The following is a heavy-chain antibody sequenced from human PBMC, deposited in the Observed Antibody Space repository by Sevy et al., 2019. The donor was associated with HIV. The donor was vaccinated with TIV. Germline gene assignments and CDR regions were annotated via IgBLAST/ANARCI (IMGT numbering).Heavy chain of an antibody. CDR1: GFNFDDYA. Sequence: GGSLRLSCAASGFNFDDYAMRWVRQAPGKGLEWVSGITWHSYNIGYADSVKGRFTISRDNAKNSLYLQMNSLRTEDTALYYCARSRASYYGMDVWGQRTTVTVSS. D-gene: IGHD6-6*01. CDR2: ITWHSYNI. CDR3: ARSRASYYGMDV. J-gene: IGHJ6*02. V-gene: IGHV3-9*01.